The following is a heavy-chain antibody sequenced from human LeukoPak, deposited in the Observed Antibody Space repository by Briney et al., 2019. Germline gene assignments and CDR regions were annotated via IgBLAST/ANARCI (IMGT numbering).Heavy chain of an antibody. CDR2: MNPYNGDT. Sequence: ASVKVSCKASGYTFTNYDISWVRQAPGQGLEWMGWMNPYNGDTDFVQKFQGRLSITRNISISTAYMELSSLRSEDTAVYYCARDKNSIAARLVFAYWGQGTLVTVSS. CDR1: GYTFTNYD. V-gene: IGHV1-8*03. D-gene: IGHD6-6*01. CDR3: ARDKNSIAARLVFAY. J-gene: IGHJ4*02.